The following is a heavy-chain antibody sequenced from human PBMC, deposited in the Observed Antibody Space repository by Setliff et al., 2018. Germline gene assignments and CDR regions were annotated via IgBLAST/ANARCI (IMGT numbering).Heavy chain of an antibody. CDR1: GFTFSNYA. Sequence: PGGSLRLSCAASGFTFSNYAMSWVRQAPGKGLEWVSTISGNDGRTYYADSVQGRFTISRDNSKNTLYLQMNSLSAEDTAVYYCAKDGIALMVYAILACFDYWGQGALVTVSS. CDR2: ISGNDGRT. D-gene: IGHD2-8*01. V-gene: IGHV3-23*01. CDR3: AKDGIALMVYAILACFDY. J-gene: IGHJ4*02.